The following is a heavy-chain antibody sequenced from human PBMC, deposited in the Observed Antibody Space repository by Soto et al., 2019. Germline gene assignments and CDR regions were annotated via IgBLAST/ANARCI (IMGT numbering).Heavy chain of an antibody. Sequence: ASVKVSFAASGFTFSSYAMSWFRQAPGKGLEWVSAISGIGGSTYYADSVKGRFTISRDNSKNTLYLQMNSLRAEDTAVYYCAKRVTVTPAGAFDIWGQGTMVTVSS. CDR3: AKRVTVTPAGAFDI. V-gene: IGHV3-23*01. J-gene: IGHJ3*02. CDR2: ISGIGGST. CDR1: GFTFSSYA. D-gene: IGHD4-17*01.